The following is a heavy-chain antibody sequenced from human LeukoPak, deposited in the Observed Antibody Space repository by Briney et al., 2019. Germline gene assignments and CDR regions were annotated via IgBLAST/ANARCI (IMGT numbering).Heavy chain of an antibody. D-gene: IGHD1-7*01. J-gene: IGHJ4*02. Sequence: GGSLRLSCAASGFTFSSYSMNWVRQAPGKGLEWVSYISSSSSTIYYADSVKGRFTISRDNAKNSLYLQMNSLRAEDTAVYYCARDHQTGTIDYWGQGTLVTVSS. CDR2: ISSSSSTI. V-gene: IGHV3-48*01. CDR1: GFTFSSYS. CDR3: ARDHQTGTIDY.